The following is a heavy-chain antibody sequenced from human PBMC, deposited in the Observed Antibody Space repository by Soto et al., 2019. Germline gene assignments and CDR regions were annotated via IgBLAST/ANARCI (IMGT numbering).Heavy chain of an antibody. J-gene: IGHJ4*02. CDR3: AKAGWGGLAVVVVAATGIGEIDY. CDR2: ISGSGGST. V-gene: IGHV3-23*01. D-gene: IGHD2-15*01. CDR1: GFTFSSYA. Sequence: PGGSLRLSCAASGFTFSSYAMSWVRQAPGKGLEWVSAISGSGGSTYYADSVKGRFTISRDNSKNTLYLQMNSLRAEDTAVYYCAKAGWGGLAVVVVAATGIGEIDYWGQGT.